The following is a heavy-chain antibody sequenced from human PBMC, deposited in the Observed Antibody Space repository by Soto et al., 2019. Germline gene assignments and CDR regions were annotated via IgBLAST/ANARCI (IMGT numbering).Heavy chain of an antibody. CDR2: VYYTGGT. CDR1: DGSISSRSNY. V-gene: IGHV4-39*02. D-gene: IGHD1-26*01. CDR3: AREGSPIRAHTPPEYFQQ. Sequence: QLQLQESGPGLVKPSETLSLTCTVSDGSISSRSNYWGWIRQPPGKDLEWIGSVYYTGGTYYNPSLKCLVSISIDMSTTQSSLGLSFVTAADTAVYYCAREGSPIRAHTPPEYFQQWGQGTLVTVSS. J-gene: IGHJ1*01.